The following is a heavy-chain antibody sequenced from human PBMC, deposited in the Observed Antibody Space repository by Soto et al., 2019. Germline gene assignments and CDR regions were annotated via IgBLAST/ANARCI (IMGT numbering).Heavy chain of an antibody. CDR2: IYYSGST. D-gene: IGHD3-10*01. CDR3: AREYYGSGSYPSN. Sequence: SETLSLTCTVSGGSISSGDYYWSWIRQPPGKGLEWIGFIYYSGSTYYNPSLKSRVTISVDTSKTQFSLELSSVTDADTAVYYCAREYYGSGSYPSNWGQGTPVTVSS. V-gene: IGHV4-30-4*01. CDR1: GGSISSGDYY. J-gene: IGHJ4*02.